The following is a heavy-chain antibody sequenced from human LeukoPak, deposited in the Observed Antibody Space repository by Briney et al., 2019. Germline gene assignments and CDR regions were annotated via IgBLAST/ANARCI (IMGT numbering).Heavy chain of an antibody. CDR2: IYYSGST. CDR3: ARTYYDFWSGYSPYYFDY. D-gene: IGHD3-3*01. Sequence: SETLSLTCTVSGGSISSSSYYWGWIRQPPGKGLEWIGSIYYSGSTYYNPSLKSRVTISVDTSKNQFSLKLSSVTAADTAVYYCARTYYDFWSGYSPYYFDYWGQGTLVTVSS. V-gene: IGHV4-39*07. CDR1: GGSISSSSYY. J-gene: IGHJ4*02.